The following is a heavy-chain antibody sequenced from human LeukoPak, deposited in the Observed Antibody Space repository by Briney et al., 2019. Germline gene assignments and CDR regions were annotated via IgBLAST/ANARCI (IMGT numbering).Heavy chain of an antibody. CDR2: VFRLQTVRT. CDR1: DSSITSTYY. CDR3: ARVLHAPYLIDS. V-gene: IGHV4-38-2*02. D-gene: IGHD2-8*01. Sequence: SETLSLTCTVSDSSITSTYYWAWFRQPPGKGLQWIATVFRLQTVRTFNNPSLGSRVTMSLDPSHNQFSLNLTSVTAADTSLYFCARVLHAPYLIDSWGQGTLVTVSS. J-gene: IGHJ4*02.